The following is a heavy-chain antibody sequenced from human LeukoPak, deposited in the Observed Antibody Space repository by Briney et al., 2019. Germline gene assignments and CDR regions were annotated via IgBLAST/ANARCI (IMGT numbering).Heavy chain of an antibody. Sequence: ASVKVSCKASGYTFTSYDINWVRQATGQGLECMGWMNPNSGNTGYAQKFQGRVTITRNTSISTAYMELSSLRSEDTAVYYCARGLAVVVPAAIHWFDPWGQGTLVTVSS. CDR1: GYTFTSYD. V-gene: IGHV1-8*03. J-gene: IGHJ5*02. CDR2: MNPNSGNT. CDR3: ARGLAVVVPAAIHWFDP. D-gene: IGHD2-2*01.